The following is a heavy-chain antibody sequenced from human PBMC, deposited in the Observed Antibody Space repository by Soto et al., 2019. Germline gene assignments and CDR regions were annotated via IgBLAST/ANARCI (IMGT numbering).Heavy chain of an antibody. CDR3: GRGKTQQCFNL. D-gene: IGHD1-26*01. Sequence: PSETLSLTCDVAGGSVSGVTFSWSWIRQAPGKGLEWIGYIYRTGTTYYNPSLKSRVTISVDTSRNIFSLNLTSMTAADTAVYYCGRGKTQQCFNLWAKGNLVTVSS. V-gene: IGHV4-30-2*01. CDR1: GGSVSGVTFS. J-gene: IGHJ4*02. CDR2: IYRTGTT.